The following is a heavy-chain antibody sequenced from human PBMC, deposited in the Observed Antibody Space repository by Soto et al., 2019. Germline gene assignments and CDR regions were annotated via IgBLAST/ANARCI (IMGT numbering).Heavy chain of an antibody. CDR1: GGSFSDYY. Sequence: PSETLSLTCAVYGGSFSDYYWSWIRQPPGKGLEWIGEINDSGSTNYDPSLKSRVTISVDTSKNQFSLKLSSVTAADTAVYYCERRGIVVVPAAERIPYYYNYMDVWGKGTTVTVSS. D-gene: IGHD2-2*01. J-gene: IGHJ6*03. CDR3: ERRGIVVVPAAERIPYYYNYMDV. CDR2: INDSGST. V-gene: IGHV4-34*09.